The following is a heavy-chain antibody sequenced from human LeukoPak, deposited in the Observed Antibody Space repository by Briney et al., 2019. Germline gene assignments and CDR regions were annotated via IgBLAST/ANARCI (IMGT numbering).Heavy chain of an antibody. CDR3: AREARGSNGYYYNF. CDR2: IYYSWNT. Sequence: SETLSLTCTVSGGSLGSYYWSWIRQPPGKGLEWIGVIYYSWNTKYNPPLKSRATISADTSKNQFSLILNFVTAADTAVYYCAREARGSNGYYYNFWGQGTLVTVSS. J-gene: IGHJ4*02. D-gene: IGHD3-22*01. V-gene: IGHV4-59*01. CDR1: GGSLGSYY.